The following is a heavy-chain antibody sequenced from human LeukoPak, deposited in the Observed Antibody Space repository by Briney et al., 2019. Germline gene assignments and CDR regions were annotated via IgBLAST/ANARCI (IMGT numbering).Heavy chain of an antibody. V-gene: IGHV3-7*01. CDR3: ARDHLSIVGATGEFDY. CDR2: IKPDGSEK. CDR1: GFTFSRYW. D-gene: IGHD1-26*01. Sequence: GGSLRLSCAVSGFTFSRYWMSWVRQAPGKGLEWVANIKPDGSEKFYVDSVKGRFTISRDNAKNSLYLQMNSLRAEDTAVYYCARDHLSIVGATGEFDYWGQGTLVTVSS. J-gene: IGHJ4*02.